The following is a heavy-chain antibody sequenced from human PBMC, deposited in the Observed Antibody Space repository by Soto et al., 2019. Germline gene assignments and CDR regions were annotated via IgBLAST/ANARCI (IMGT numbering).Heavy chain of an antibody. J-gene: IGHJ5*02. D-gene: IGHD2-2*01. V-gene: IGHV1-24*01. CDR2: FDPEDGET. Sequence: ASVKVSCKVSGYTLTELSMHWVRQAPGKGLEWMGGFDPEDGETIYAQKFQGRVTMTEDTSTDTAYMELSSLRSEDTAVYYCARDIVVVPAAEPNNWFDPWGQGTLVTVSS. CDR3: ARDIVVVPAAEPNNWFDP. CDR1: GYTLTELS.